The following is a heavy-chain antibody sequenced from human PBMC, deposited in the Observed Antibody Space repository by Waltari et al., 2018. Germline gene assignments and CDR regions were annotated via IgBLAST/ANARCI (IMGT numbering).Heavy chain of an antibody. V-gene: IGHV3-48*03. Sequence: EVQLVESGGGLVQPGGSLRLSCAASGFTFSSYEMNWVRQAPGKGLEWVSYISSSGSTIYYADSVKGRFTISRDNAKNSLYLQMNSLRAEDTAVYYCARSYYDFWSGYDGFDYWGQGTLVTVSS. CDR1: GFTFSSYE. J-gene: IGHJ4*02. CDR2: ISSSGSTI. CDR3: ARSYYDFWSGYDGFDY. D-gene: IGHD3-3*01.